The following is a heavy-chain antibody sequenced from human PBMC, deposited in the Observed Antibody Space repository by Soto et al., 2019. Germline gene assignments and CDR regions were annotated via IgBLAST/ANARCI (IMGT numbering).Heavy chain of an antibody. CDR1: GFTFSDHY. Sequence: PGGSLRLSCAASGFTFSDHYMDWVRQAPGQGPEWVGRSRNKVNSYTTEYAVSVRGRFTISRDESKNSVYLQMNSLKTEDTALYYCIRSDSSGYPHYWGQGTLVTVSS. CDR2: SRNKVNSYTT. CDR3: IRSDSSGYPHY. D-gene: IGHD3-22*01. J-gene: IGHJ4*02. V-gene: IGHV3-72*01.